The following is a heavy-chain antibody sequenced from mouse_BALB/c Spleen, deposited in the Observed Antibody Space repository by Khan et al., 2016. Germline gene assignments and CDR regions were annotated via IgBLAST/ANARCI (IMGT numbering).Heavy chain of an antibody. CDR1: GFNIKDTY. Sequence: VQLQQSGAELVKPGASVKSSCTAPGFNIKDTYMHWVKQRPEQGLEWIGRIDPANGNTKYDPKFQGKATITADTSSNTAYLQLSSLTSEDTAVYYSARSPYDYDVGFAYWRQGTLVTVSA. D-gene: IGHD2-4*01. J-gene: IGHJ3*01. V-gene: IGHV14-3*02. CDR3: ARSPYDYDVGFAY. CDR2: IDPANGNT.